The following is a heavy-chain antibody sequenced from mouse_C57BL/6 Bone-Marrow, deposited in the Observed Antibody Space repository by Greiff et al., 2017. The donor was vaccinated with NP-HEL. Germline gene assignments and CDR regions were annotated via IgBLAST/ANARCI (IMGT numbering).Heavy chain of an antibody. CDR1: GFTFSDAW. J-gene: IGHJ4*01. CDR2: IRNKANNHAS. Sequence: EVQVVESGGGLVQPGGSMKLSCAASGFTFSDAWMDWVRQSPEKGLEWVAEIRNKANNHASYYAESVKGRFTISRDDSKSSVYLQMNSLRAEDTGIYYCTGTVVATDAMDYWGQGTSVTVSS. CDR3: TGTVVATDAMDY. D-gene: IGHD1-1*01. V-gene: IGHV6-6*01.